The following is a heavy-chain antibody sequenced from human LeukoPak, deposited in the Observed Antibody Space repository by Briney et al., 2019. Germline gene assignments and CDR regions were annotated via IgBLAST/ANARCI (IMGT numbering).Heavy chain of an antibody. CDR2: IYHSGST. D-gene: IGHD2-15*01. CDR3: ARPRGSCSGGSCYYYYFDY. J-gene: IGHJ4*02. V-gene: IGHV4-59*08. CDR1: GGSISSYF. Sequence: SETLSLTCTVSGGSISSYFWSWIRQPPGKGLEWIRSIYHSGSTYYNPSLKSRVTISVDTSKNQFSLKLSSVTAADTAVYYCARPRGSCSGGSCYYYYFDYWGQGTLVTVSS.